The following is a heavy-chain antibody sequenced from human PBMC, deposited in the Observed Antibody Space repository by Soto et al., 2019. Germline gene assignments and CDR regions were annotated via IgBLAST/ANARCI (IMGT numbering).Heavy chain of an antibody. CDR2: IYYSGST. Sequence: SEARSLTCTVSGGSISSYYWSWIRQPPGKGLEWIGYIYYSGSTNYNPSLKSRVTISVDTSKNQFSLKLSSVTAADTALYYCARRTIVATTDFDYWGQGTLVTVSS. CDR3: ARRTIVATTDFDY. CDR1: GGSISSYY. V-gene: IGHV4-59*01. J-gene: IGHJ4*02. D-gene: IGHD5-12*01.